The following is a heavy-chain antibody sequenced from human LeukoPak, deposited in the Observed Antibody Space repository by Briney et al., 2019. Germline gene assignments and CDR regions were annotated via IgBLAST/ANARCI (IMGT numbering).Heavy chain of an antibody. Sequence: GRSLRLSCAASGFTFSSYAMHWVRQAPGKGLEWVSVIYSGGSTYYADSVKGRFTISRDNSKNTLYLQMNSLRAEDTAVYYCARIIVGATYDAFDIWGQGTMVTVSS. CDR1: GFTFSSYA. D-gene: IGHD1-26*01. CDR2: IYSGGST. J-gene: IGHJ3*02. V-gene: IGHV3-53*01. CDR3: ARIIVGATYDAFDI.